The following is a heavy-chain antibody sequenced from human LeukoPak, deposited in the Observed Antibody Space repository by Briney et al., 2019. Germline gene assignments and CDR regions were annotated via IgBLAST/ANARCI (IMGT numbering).Heavy chain of an antibody. D-gene: IGHD3-10*01. CDR3: AKGRPYYYGSGSYYNVFDY. Sequence: GGSLRLSCAASGFTFSSYAMSWVRQAPGKGLEWVSAISGSGGSTYYADSVKGRFTISRDNSKNTLHLQMNSLRAEDTAVYYCAKGRPYYYGSGSYYNVFDYWGQGTLVTVSS. CDR1: GFTFSSYA. V-gene: IGHV3-23*01. CDR2: ISGSGGST. J-gene: IGHJ4*02.